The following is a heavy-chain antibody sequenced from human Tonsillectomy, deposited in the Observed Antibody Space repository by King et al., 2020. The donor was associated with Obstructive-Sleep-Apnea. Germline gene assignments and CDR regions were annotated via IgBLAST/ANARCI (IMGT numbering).Heavy chain of an antibody. CDR2: ISHSGST. V-gene: IGHV4-30-2*01. CDR1: GGSISTGGFS. J-gene: IGHJ4*02. D-gene: IGHD3-22*01. CDR3: ARGDYYDSRFFDY. Sequence: QLQESGSGLVKPSQTLSLICCVSGGSISTGGFSWAWIRQPPGKGLEWIGCISHSGSTWYTPSLKSRVTISLDTSQNQFSLKMNSVTAADTAVYYCARGDYYDSRFFDYWGQGTLVTVSS.